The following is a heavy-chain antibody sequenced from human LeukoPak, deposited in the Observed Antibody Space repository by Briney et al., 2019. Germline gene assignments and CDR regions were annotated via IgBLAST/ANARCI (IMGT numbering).Heavy chain of an antibody. D-gene: IGHD6-19*01. J-gene: IGHJ4*02. Sequence: GGSLRLSCAASGFTFSSYSMNWVRQAPGKGLEWVSSISSSSYIYYADSVKGRFTISRDNAENSLYLQMNSLRAEDTAVYYCARARSSGWYRDYWGQGTLVTVSS. CDR1: GFTFSSYS. CDR3: ARARSSGWYRDY. CDR2: ISSSSYI. V-gene: IGHV3-21*01.